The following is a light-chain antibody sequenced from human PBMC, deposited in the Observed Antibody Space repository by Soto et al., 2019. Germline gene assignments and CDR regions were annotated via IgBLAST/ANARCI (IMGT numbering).Light chain of an antibody. Sequence: DIQMTQSPSTLSASVGDRVTITCRASQSVNDWLAWYQQKPGKAPNLLIYKVSNLERGVPSRFSGSGSGTEFTLTISSLQPDDFATYYCQQYNSYSWTFGQGTKVEIK. CDR3: QQYNSYSWT. CDR1: QSVNDW. CDR2: KVS. J-gene: IGKJ1*01. V-gene: IGKV1-5*03.